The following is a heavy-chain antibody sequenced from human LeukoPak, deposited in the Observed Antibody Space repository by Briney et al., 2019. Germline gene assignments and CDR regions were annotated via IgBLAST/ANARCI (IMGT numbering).Heavy chain of an antibody. CDR3: AKDLIYESSGSVIDN. CDR2: VNWHGTT. Sequence: GGSLRLSCAASGFIFEDYTMHWVRQVPGKTLEWVSLVNWHGTTYYADSLKGRFTISRDNSKNSLYLQMDSLRTEDTAFYYCAKDLIYESSGSVIDNWGLGTLVTVSS. V-gene: IGHV3-43*01. J-gene: IGHJ4*02. CDR1: GFIFEDYT. D-gene: IGHD3-22*01.